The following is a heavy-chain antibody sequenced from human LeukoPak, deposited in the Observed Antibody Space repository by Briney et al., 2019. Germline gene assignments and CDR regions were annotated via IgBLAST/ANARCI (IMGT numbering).Heavy chain of an antibody. Sequence: PSETLSLTCTVSGASFSSGDQYWNWIRQHPGKGLEWIGYIYYSGSTYYNPSLKSRVTISVDTSKNQFSLKLSSVTAADTAVYYCARAGIVSLVVVPAAPEGGFDPWGQGTLVTVSS. CDR1: GASFSSGDQY. J-gene: IGHJ5*02. CDR3: ARAGIVSLVVVPAAPEGGFDP. V-gene: IGHV4-31*03. CDR2: IYYSGST. D-gene: IGHD2-2*01.